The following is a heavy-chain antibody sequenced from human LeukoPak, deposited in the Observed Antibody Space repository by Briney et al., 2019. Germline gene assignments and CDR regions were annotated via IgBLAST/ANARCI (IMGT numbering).Heavy chain of an antibody. CDR2: IKQDGSEK. D-gene: IGHD3-22*01. CDR3: ARDYYDSSGYESPNYFDY. Sequence: GGSLRLSCAASGFTFSSYWMSWVRQAPGKGLEWVANIKQDGSEKYYVDSVKGRFTISRDNAKNSLYLQMNSLRAEDTAVYYCARDYYDSSGYESPNYFDYWGQGTLVTVSS. J-gene: IGHJ4*02. CDR1: GFTFSSYW. V-gene: IGHV3-7*01.